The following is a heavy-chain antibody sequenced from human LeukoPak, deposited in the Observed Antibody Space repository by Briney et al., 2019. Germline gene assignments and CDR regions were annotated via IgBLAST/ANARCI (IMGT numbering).Heavy chain of an antibody. J-gene: IGHJ4*02. V-gene: IGHV3-30*04. D-gene: IGHD3-10*01. CDR2: ISYGGSNK. CDR1: GFTFSSYA. CDR3: ARDWNYYGSGSYYNLYFDY. Sequence: PGRSLRLSCAASGFTFSSYAMHWVRQAPGKGLEWVAAISYGGSNKYYADSVKGRFTISRDNSKNTLYLQMNSLRAEDTAVYYCARDWNYYGSGSYYNLYFDYWGQGTLVTVSS.